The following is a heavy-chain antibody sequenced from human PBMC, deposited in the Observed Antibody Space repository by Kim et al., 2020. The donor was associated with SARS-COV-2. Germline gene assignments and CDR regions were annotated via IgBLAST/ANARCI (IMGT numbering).Heavy chain of an antibody. CDR1: GGTFSSYA. V-gene: IGHV1-69*13. CDR2: IIPIFGTA. D-gene: IGHD4-17*01. CDR3: ARLIDYGDSGAGDY. Sequence: SVKVSCKASGGTFSSYAISWVRQAPGQGLEWMGGIIPIFGTANYAQKFQGRVTITADESTSTAYMELSSLRSEDTAVYYCARLIDYGDSGAGDYWGQGTLVTVSS. J-gene: IGHJ4*02.